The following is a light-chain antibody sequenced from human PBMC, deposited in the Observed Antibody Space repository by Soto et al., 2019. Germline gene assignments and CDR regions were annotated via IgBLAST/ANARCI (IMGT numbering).Light chain of an antibody. CDR3: QQSYNSPPIT. J-gene: IGKJ5*01. CDR1: QSIFSS. Sequence: RVTQSASSLSAPVGDRVTITCRAGQSIFSSLNWYQQRPGKAPTLLIYAASSLQSGVPSRFRGSGYGTDFALTITSLQPADFAIYYCQQSYNSPPITFGQGTRLAIK. V-gene: IGKV1-39*01. CDR2: AAS.